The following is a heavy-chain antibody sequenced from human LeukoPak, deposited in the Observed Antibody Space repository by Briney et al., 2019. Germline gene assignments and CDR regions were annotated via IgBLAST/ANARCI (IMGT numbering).Heavy chain of an antibody. Sequence: ASVKVSCKASGYTFTSYGISWVRQAPGQGLEWMGWISAYNGNTNYAQKLQGRVTMTTDTSTSTAYMELSSLRSEDTAVYYCARPGWGYCSSTSCYRRDDAFDIWGQGTMVTVSS. CDR1: GYTFTSYG. J-gene: IGHJ3*02. V-gene: IGHV1-18*01. CDR3: ARPGWGYCSSTSCYRRDDAFDI. CDR2: ISAYNGNT. D-gene: IGHD2-2*01.